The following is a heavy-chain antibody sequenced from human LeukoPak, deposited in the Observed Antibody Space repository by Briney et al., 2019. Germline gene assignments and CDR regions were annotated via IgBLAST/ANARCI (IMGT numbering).Heavy chain of an antibody. Sequence: GGSLRLSCAASGFTFTTYAMSWVRQAPGKGLEWVSAISGSGGSTYYADSVKGRFTISRDNSQNTLYLQMNSLRAEDTAVYYCARSSTSQLTILGVDLPFDYWGQGTLVTVSS. CDR2: ISGSGGST. V-gene: IGHV3-23*01. CDR1: GFTFTTYA. J-gene: IGHJ4*02. CDR3: ARSSTSQLTILGVDLPFDY. D-gene: IGHD3-3*01.